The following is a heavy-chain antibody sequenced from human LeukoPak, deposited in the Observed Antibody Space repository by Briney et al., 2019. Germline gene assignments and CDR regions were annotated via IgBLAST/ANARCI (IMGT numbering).Heavy chain of an antibody. CDR1: GHTFTTYY. D-gene: IGHD1-14*01. CDR3: AKETPNTGWFDP. V-gene: IGHV1-46*01. CDR2: INPSGDGT. Sequence: ASVKVSCKASGHTFTTYYVHLVRQAPGQGLEWMGVINPSGDGTNYPQRFQGRVTLTRDTSTSTVYMELSSLRSEDTAIYYCAKETPNTGWFDPWGQGTLVNVSS. J-gene: IGHJ5*02.